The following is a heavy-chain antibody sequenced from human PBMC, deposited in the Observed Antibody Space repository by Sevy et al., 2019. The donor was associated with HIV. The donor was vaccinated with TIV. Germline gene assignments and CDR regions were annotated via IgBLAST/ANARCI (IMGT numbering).Heavy chain of an antibody. CDR3: AKKMGGGSGMAFLVDY. V-gene: IGHV3-23*01. CDR1: GFTFNNFA. Sequence: GGSLRLSCAASGFTFNNFAMGWVRQAPGKGLDWISDISGNGDYTYYADSVKGRFTISRDNSKNTLFLQMNSLRAEDTAIFYCAKKMGGGSGMAFLVDYWGQGTLVTVSS. J-gene: IGHJ4*02. CDR2: ISGNGDYT. D-gene: IGHD5-18*01.